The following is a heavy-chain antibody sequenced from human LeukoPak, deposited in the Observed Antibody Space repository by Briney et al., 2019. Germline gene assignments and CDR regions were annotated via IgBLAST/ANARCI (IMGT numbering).Heavy chain of an antibody. CDR1: GGSISSSSYY. J-gene: IGHJ5*02. D-gene: IGHD3-3*01. Sequence: SETLSLTCTVSGGSISSSSYYWGWIRQPPGKGLELIGSINYSGSTYYNPSLRSRVTIFVDTSKIQFSLRLNSVTAADTAVYYCARRPFGVGWFDPWGQGTLVTVSS. CDR3: ARRPFGVGWFDP. CDR2: INYSGST. V-gene: IGHV4-39*01.